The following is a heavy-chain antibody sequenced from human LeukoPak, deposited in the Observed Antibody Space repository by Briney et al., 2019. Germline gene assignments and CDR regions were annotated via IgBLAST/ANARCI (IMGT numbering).Heavy chain of an antibody. D-gene: IGHD3-10*01. V-gene: IGHV4-31*03. Sequence: SETLSLTCTVSGGSISSAGYYWTWIRPHPGKGLEWIGYIYYSGSTYYSPSLKSRVTISLDTSKNQFSLNLSSVTAADTAVYCCAAYGLGSSRRFDPWGQGTLVTVSS. CDR1: GGSISSAGYY. J-gene: IGHJ5*02. CDR2: IYYSGST. CDR3: AAYGLGSSRRFDP.